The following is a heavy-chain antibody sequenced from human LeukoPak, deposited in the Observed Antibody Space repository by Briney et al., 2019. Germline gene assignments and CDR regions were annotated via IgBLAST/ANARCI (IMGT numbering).Heavy chain of an antibody. CDR1: GYTFTRYG. CDR2: ISAYNGNT. J-gene: IGHJ1*01. Sequence: ASVKVSCKASGYTFTRYGISWVRQAPGQGLEWMGWISAYNGNTNYAQKLQGRVTMTTDTPTSTAYMELRSLRSDDTAVYYCGYSSSWLGHSNAEYFQHWGQGTLVTVSS. CDR3: GYSSSWLGHSNAEYFQH. D-gene: IGHD6-13*01. V-gene: IGHV1-18*01.